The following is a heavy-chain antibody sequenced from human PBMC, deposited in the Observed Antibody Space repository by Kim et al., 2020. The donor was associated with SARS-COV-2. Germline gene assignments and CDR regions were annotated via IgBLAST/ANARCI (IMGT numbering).Heavy chain of an antibody. V-gene: IGHV4-4*07. CDR1: GGSISSYY. CDR2: IYTSGST. J-gene: IGHJ6*03. D-gene: IGHD6-19*01. CDR3: ARVFPVAVNLRNKRVWTNEGYYYYMDV. Sequence: ETLSLTCTVSGGSISSYYWSWIRQPAGKGLEWIGRIYTSGSTNYNPSLKSRVTMSVDTSKNQFSLKLSSVTAADTAVYYCARVFPVAVNLRNKRVWTNEGYYYYMDVWGKGTTVTVSS.